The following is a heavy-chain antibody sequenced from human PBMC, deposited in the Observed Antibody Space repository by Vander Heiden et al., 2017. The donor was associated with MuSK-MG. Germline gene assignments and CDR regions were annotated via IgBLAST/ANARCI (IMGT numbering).Heavy chain of an antibody. D-gene: IGHD1-20*01. CDR1: GFTFSSYA. Sequence: GGVVQPGRSLRLSCAASGFTFSSYAMHWVRQAPGQGLEWAAVISYDGSNKYYADSVKGRFTISRDNSKNTLYLQMNSLRAEDTAVYYCARDNWNYNYYYYMDVWGKGTTVTVSS. J-gene: IGHJ6*03. CDR2: ISYDGSNK. CDR3: ARDNWNYNYYYYMDV. V-gene: IGHV3-30*04.